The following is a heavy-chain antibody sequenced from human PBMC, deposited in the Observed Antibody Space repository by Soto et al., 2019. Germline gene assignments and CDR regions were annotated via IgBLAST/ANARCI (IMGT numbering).Heavy chain of an antibody. CDR3: ATVYLLRIAPGGNWFDP. V-gene: IGHV1-24*01. CDR2: FDPEDGET. CDR1: GYTLTELS. Sequence: ASVKVSCKVSGYTLTELSMHWVRQAPGKGLEWMGGFDPEDGETIYAQKFQGRVTMTEDTSTDTAYMELSSLRSEDTAVYYCATVYLLRIAPGGNWFDPWGQGTLVTVSS. D-gene: IGHD6-13*01. J-gene: IGHJ5*02.